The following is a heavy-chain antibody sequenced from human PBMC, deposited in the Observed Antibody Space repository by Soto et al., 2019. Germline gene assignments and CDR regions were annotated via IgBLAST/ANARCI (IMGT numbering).Heavy chain of an antibody. CDR1: GFTLNDYW. Sequence: PGGSLRLSCAASGFTLNDYWIHRARQAPRKGLVWVSRISSDGSSTNYADSVKGRFTISRDNAKNTLHLQMNSLRAEDTAVYYCARVPYCSSSSCYSYFDSWGQGTLVTVSS. V-gene: IGHV3-74*01. CDR3: ARVPYCSSSSCYSYFDS. D-gene: IGHD2-2*01. CDR2: ISSDGSST. J-gene: IGHJ4*02.